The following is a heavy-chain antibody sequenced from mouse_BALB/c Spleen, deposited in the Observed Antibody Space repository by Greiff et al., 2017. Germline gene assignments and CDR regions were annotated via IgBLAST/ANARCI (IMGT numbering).Heavy chain of an antibody. CDR1: GFTFSSYT. D-gene: IGHD2-4*01. Sequence: EVQLMESGGGLVKPGGSLKLSCAASGFTFSSYTMSWVRQTPEKRLEWVATISSGGSYTYYPDSVKGRFTISRDNAKNTLYLQMSSLKSEDTAMYYCTRVYDYDGYAMDYWGQGTSVTVSS. V-gene: IGHV5-6-4*01. J-gene: IGHJ4*01. CDR2: ISSGGSYT. CDR3: TRVYDYDGYAMDY.